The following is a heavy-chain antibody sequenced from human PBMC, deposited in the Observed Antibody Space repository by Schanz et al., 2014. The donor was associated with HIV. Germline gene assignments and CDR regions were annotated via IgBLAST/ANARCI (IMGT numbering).Heavy chain of an antibody. CDR2: ISGYKGNT. Sequence: QIQLVQSGAEVKKPGASVKVSCRASGYTFTTYGITWVRQAPGQGLEWMGWISGYKGNTNYAQKLQGRVTMTTDTSTSTAYMELRSLRSDDTAMYYCARVGSGSYYVRYFDYWGQGTLVTVSS. J-gene: IGHJ4*02. CDR1: GYTFTTYG. D-gene: IGHD3-10*01. V-gene: IGHV1-18*01. CDR3: ARVGSGSYYVRYFDY.